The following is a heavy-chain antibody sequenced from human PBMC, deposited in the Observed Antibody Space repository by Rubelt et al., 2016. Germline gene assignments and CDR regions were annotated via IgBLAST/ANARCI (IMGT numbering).Heavy chain of an antibody. CDR2: ISRSNSYI. D-gene: IGHD4-17*01. CDR3: ARGDYGDPNTYYYYGMDV. J-gene: IGHJ6*02. V-gene: IGHV3-21*01. CDR1: GFTFSSYS. Sequence: EVQLVESGGGLVKPGGSLRVSCAASGFTFSSYSMNWVLQAQRKGLEWVSYISRSNSYIYHADSVKGRFTISSDNAKNSLYLQMNRLRAEDTAVYYCARGDYGDPNTYYYYGMDVWGQGTTVIVSS.